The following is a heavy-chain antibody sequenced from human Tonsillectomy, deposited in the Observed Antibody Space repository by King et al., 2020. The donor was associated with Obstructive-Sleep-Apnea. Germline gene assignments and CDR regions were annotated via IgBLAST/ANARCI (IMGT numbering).Heavy chain of an antibody. Sequence: QLQESGPGLVKPSETLSLTCTVSGGSISSSSYYWGWIRQPPGKGLEWIGSIYYSGSTYYNPSLKSRVTISVDTSKNQFSPKLSSVTAADTAVYYCARRTGYSGYDDDAFDIWGQGTMVTVSS. CDR2: IYYSGST. V-gene: IGHV4-39*01. CDR1: GGSISSSSYY. J-gene: IGHJ3*02. CDR3: ARRTGYSGYDDDAFDI. D-gene: IGHD5-12*01.